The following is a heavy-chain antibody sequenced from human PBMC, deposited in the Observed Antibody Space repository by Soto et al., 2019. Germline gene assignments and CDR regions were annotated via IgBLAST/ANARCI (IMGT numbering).Heavy chain of an antibody. V-gene: IGHV4-30-4*03. Sequence: TLDLNSAVSGGSIDSGDFFYSGIRQTPEKGLEWIGYIYYSGSTYYNPSLKSRVTISVDTSKNQDSLKLSSVTAADTAVYYWGXSIDAPFFFFYCVREHRARHSSATGRSCYL. CDR2: IYYSGST. CDR3: GXSIDAPFFFFYCVREHRARHSSATGRSCYL. J-gene: IGHJ2*01. CDR1: GGSIDSGDFF. D-gene: IGHD2-21*01.